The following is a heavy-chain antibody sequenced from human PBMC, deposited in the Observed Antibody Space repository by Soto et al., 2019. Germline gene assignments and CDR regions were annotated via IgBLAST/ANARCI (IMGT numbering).Heavy chain of an antibody. D-gene: IGHD3-9*01. CDR2: IRSKAYGGTT. CDR1: GFTFGDYA. J-gene: IGHJ6*03. CDR3: TRDRGGDSGYPTYYYHYYMAV. Sequence: GGSLRLACTASGFTFGDYAMSWFRQAPGKGLEWVGFIRSKAYGGTTEYAASVKGRFTISRDDSKSIAYLQMNSLKTEDTAVYYCTRDRGGDSGYPTYYYHYYMAVWGKGTTVTVSS. V-gene: IGHV3-49*03.